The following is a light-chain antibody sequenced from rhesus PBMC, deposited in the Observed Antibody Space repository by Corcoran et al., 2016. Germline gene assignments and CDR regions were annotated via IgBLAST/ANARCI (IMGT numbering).Light chain of an antibody. CDR1: QTISSW. J-gene: IGKJ2*01. CDR3: QQYASSPYS. Sequence: DIQMTQSPSSLSASVGDTVTIICRASQTISSWLAWYQQNPGKAPDLLVYKASNSQSGVPSRFSGMGSGTDFTLTIRSLQSEDFATYYWQQYASSPYSFGQGTKVEI. V-gene: IGKV1-22*01. CDR2: KAS.